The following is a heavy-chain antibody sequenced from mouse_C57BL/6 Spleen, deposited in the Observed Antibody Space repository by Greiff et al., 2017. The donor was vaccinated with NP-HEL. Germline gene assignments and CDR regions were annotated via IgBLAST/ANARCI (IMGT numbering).Heavy chain of an antibody. CDR3: ARYYYGSPYAMDY. Sequence: QVQLQQSGAELVRPGTSVKVSCKASGYAFTNYLIEWVKQRPGQGLEWIGVINPGSGGTNYNEKFKGKATLTADKSSSTAYMQLSSLTSEDSAVYFCARYYYGSPYAMDYWGQGTSVTVSS. D-gene: IGHD1-1*01. V-gene: IGHV1-54*01. CDR2: INPGSGGT. CDR1: GYAFTNYL. J-gene: IGHJ4*01.